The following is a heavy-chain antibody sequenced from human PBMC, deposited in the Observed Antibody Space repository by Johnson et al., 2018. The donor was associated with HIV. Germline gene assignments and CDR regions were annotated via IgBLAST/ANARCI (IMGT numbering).Heavy chain of an antibody. V-gene: IGHV3-64*01. D-gene: IGHD2-21*02. Sequence: VQLVESGGGVVQPGRSLRLSCAASGFTFSNYAMHWVRHAPGKGLDYVSGISTNGGSTYYANSVKGRFTISRDNSKNTLYLQMGSLRAEDMAVYYCARGGWKVVTSIFAFDIWGQGTMVAVSS. J-gene: IGHJ3*02. CDR2: ISTNGGST. CDR3: ARGGWKVVTSIFAFDI. CDR1: GFTFSNYA.